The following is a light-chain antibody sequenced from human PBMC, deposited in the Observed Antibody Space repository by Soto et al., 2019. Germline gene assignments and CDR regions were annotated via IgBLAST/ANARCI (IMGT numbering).Light chain of an antibody. Sequence: EIVLTQSPGTLFLSPGDRATLSCRASQSVTSNYLAWYQQKPGQAPRLLLYVASRRAIGIPDRFSGSGSGTDFTLTISRLEPEDFAVYYCQQYDTSPPLTFGGGTKVEIK. CDR2: VAS. CDR3: QQYDTSPPLT. V-gene: IGKV3-20*01. J-gene: IGKJ4*01. CDR1: QSVTSNY.